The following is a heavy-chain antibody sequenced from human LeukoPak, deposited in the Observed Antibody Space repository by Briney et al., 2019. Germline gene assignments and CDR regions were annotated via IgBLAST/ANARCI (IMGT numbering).Heavy chain of an antibody. J-gene: IGHJ2*01. Sequence: SETLSLTCTVSGGSISSYYWSWIRQPAGKGLEWIGRIYTSGSTNYNSSLKSRVTISVDTSKNQFSLKLSSVTAADTAVYYCARDLYSSSWYVWYFDLWGRGTLVTVSS. CDR3: ARDLYSSSWYVWYFDL. D-gene: IGHD6-13*01. CDR2: IYTSGST. V-gene: IGHV4-4*07. CDR1: GGSISSYY.